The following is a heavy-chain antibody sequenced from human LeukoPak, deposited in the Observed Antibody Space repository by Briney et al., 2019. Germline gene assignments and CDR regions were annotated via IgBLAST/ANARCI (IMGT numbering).Heavy chain of an antibody. CDR1: GYTFTGYH. CDR3: ARLNGNHFDY. Sequence: GASVKVSCKASGYTFTGYHMHWVRQAPGQGLEWIAWINPNSGATDYAQKFQGRVTMTRDTSTSTAYMELSRLRSDDTAVYYCARLNGNHFDYWGQGTLVTVSS. V-gene: IGHV1-2*02. CDR2: INPNSGAT. J-gene: IGHJ4*02. D-gene: IGHD1-14*01.